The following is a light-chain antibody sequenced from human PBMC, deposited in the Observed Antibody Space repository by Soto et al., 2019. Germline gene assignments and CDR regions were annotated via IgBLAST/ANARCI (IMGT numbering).Light chain of an antibody. CDR3: ISYTTSSTLYV. Sequence: QSALTQPASVSGSPGQSITISCTGTSSHVGGYKFVSWYQQHSGKAPKLIIYEVSNRPSGVSNRFSGYKSGNTASLTISGLQPEDEADYYCISYTTSSTLYVFGTGTKLTVL. V-gene: IGLV2-14*01. CDR1: SSHVGGYKF. J-gene: IGLJ1*01. CDR2: EVS.